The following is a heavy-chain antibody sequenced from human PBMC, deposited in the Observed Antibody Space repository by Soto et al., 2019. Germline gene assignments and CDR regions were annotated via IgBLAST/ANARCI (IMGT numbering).Heavy chain of an antibody. V-gene: IGHV1-3*01. Sequence: ASVKVSFKASGYTFTSYAMHWVRQAPGQRLEWMGWINAGNGNTKYSQKFQGRVTITRDTSASTAYMELSSLRSEDTAVYYCARDLDSSGRYCFDYWGQGTLVTVSS. CDR2: INAGNGNT. J-gene: IGHJ4*02. CDR1: GYTFTSYA. CDR3: ARDLDSSGRYCFDY. D-gene: IGHD3-22*01.